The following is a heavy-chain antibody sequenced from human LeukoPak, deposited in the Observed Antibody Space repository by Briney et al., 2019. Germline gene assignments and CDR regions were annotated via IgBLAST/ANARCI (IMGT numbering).Heavy chain of an antibody. Sequence: ASETLSLTCSVSGGSVSSSTYYWGWIRQPPGKGLEWIGRIYTSGTTNYNPSLMSRVTMSVDTSKSQFSLKLTSVTAADTAVYYCARGTGTTNFDYWGQGTLVTVSS. D-gene: IGHD1-7*01. CDR1: GGSVSSSTYY. J-gene: IGHJ4*02. V-gene: IGHV4-61*05. CDR3: ARGTGTTNFDY. CDR2: IYTSGTT.